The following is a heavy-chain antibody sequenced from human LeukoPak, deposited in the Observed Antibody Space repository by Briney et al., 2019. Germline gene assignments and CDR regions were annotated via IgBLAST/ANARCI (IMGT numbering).Heavy chain of an antibody. Sequence: GGSLRLSCAASGFTLSSYGMHWVRQAPGKGLEWVAFIRYDGSNKYYADSVKGRFTISRDNSKNTLYLQMNSLRAEDTAVYYCATSKSGWYESGLDYWGQGTLVTVSS. V-gene: IGHV3-30*02. CDR2: IRYDGSNK. J-gene: IGHJ4*02. D-gene: IGHD6-19*01. CDR3: ATSKSGWYESGLDY. CDR1: GFTLSSYG.